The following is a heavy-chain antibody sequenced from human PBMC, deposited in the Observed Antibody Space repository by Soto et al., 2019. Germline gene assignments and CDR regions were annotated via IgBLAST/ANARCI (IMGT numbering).Heavy chain of an antibody. CDR3: TRDGRGLGRLSLFEY. J-gene: IGHJ4*02. CDR1: GFNVNSDY. CDR2: IYSGETT. Sequence: PGGSLRLSCAASGFNVNSDYMNWVRQTPGKWLEWVASIYSGETTYYADSVRGRFTISSDKSKNTLYFQLSSLRIEDTAVYYCTRDGRGLGRLSLFEYWGQGVLVTVSS. D-gene: IGHD2-21*02. V-gene: IGHV3-53*01.